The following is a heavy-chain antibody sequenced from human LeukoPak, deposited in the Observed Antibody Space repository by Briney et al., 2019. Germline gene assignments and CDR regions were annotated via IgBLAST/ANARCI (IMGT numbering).Heavy chain of an antibody. CDR3: AKVRDSSSWYKGDYFDY. J-gene: IGHJ4*02. V-gene: IGHV3-53*05. CDR1: GFTVSTNS. Sequence: PGGSLRLSCTVSGFTVSTNSWSWVRQAPGKGLEWVSFIYSGGNTHYSDSVKGRFTISRDNSKNSLYLQMNSLRAEDMALYYCAKVRDSSSWYKGDYFDYWGQGTLVTVSS. D-gene: IGHD6-13*01. CDR2: IYSGGNT.